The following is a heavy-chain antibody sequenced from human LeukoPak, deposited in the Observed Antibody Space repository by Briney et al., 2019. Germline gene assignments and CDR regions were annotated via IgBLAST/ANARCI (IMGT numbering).Heavy chain of an antibody. Sequence: SSETLSLTCTVSGGSISSYYWSWIRQPAGKGLEWIGRIYTSGSTNYNPSLKSRVTMSIDTSKNQFSLKLSSVTAADTAVYYCARDNYYDSSGYKPFDYWGQGTLVTVSS. D-gene: IGHD3-22*01. CDR1: GGSISSYY. CDR3: ARDNYYDSSGYKPFDY. V-gene: IGHV4-4*07. J-gene: IGHJ4*02. CDR2: IYTSGST.